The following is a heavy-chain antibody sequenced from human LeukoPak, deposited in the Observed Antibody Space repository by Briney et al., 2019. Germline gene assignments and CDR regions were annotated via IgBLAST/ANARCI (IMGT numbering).Heavy chain of an antibody. D-gene: IGHD3-10*01. CDR3: AKNLMRGRWFGES. V-gene: IGHV3-30*18. J-gene: IGHJ5*02. CDR1: GFTFSSYG. CDR2: ISYDGSNK. Sequence: GGSLRLSCAASGFTFSSYGMHWVRQAPGKGLEWVAVISYDGSNKYYAGSVKGRFTISRDNSKNTLYLQMNSLRAEDTAVYYCAKNLMRGRWFGESWAQGPLVTVSS.